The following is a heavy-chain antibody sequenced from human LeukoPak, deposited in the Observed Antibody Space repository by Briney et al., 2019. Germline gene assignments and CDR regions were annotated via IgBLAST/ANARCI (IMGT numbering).Heavy chain of an antibody. V-gene: IGHV3-30*02. CDR2: IRYDGSNK. J-gene: IGHJ5*02. D-gene: IGHD3-3*01. CDR1: GFTFSNAW. Sequence: LAGGSLRLSCAASGFTFSNAWMNWVRQAPGKGLEWVAFIRYDGSNKYYGDSVRGRFSISRDNSKSTLYLQMNSLRGEDTGVYYCAKDGRVPRSGGFTTSGEVTDHWGQGTLVTVSS. CDR3: AKDGRVPRSGGFTTSGEVTDH.